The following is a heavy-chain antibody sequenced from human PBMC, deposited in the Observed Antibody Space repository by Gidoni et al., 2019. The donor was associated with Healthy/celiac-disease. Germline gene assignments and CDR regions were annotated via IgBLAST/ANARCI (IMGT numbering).Heavy chain of an antibody. CDR3: ARDARSTFGGVNSMDV. J-gene: IGHJ6*02. CDR1: GFTFSSYE. Sequence: GGSLRLSCAASGFTFSSYEMNWVRQAPGKGLEWVSYISSSGSTIYYADSVKGRFTISRDNAKNSLYLQMNSLRAEDTAVYYCARDARSTFGGVNSMDVLGQGTPVTVSS. V-gene: IGHV3-48*03. CDR2: ISSSGSTI. D-gene: IGHD3-16*01.